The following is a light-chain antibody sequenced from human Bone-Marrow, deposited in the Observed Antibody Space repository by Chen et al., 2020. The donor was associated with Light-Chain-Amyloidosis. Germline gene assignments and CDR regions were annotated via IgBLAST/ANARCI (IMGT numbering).Light chain of an antibody. Sequence: NFMLTQPHSVSESPGQTAIISCPRSSGSIATNYVQWYQQRPGNSPPTVIYEDDQRPSGVPERFSGSIDRSSNSASLTRAELKTEDEADYYCQSYQGSSQGVFGGGTKLTVL. J-gene: IGLJ3*02. V-gene: IGLV6-57*01. CDR2: EDD. CDR3: QSYQGSSQGV. CDR1: SGSIATNY.